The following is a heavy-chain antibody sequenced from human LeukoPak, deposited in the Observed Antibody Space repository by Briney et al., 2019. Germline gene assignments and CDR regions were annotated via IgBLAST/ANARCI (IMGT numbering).Heavy chain of an antibody. J-gene: IGHJ4*02. D-gene: IGHD4/OR15-4a*01. V-gene: IGHV3-23*01. Sequence: PGGSLRLPCAASGFTFSTYGMSWARQAPGKGLEWVSTLSGSGGSTYYADSVKGRFTISRDSSKNTLYLQMNSLRAEDTAVYYCAKGGLYYFDYWGQGTLVTVSS. CDR1: GFTFSTYG. CDR3: AKGGLYYFDY. CDR2: LSGSGGST.